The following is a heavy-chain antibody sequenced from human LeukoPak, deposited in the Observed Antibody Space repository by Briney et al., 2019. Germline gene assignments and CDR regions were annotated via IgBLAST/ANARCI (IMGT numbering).Heavy chain of an antibody. J-gene: IGHJ4*02. Sequence: RASLRLSCAASGFTFSDYGMSWVRQAPGKGLEWVAAISRSGDVTFHAGSVRGRFSISRDNSKDTLYVQMNSLRAEDTAVYYCAKELRSGGVVTNFDYWGQGTLVTVSS. CDR2: ISRSGDVT. D-gene: IGHD3-22*01. V-gene: IGHV3-23*01. CDR3: AKELRSGGVVTNFDY. CDR1: GFTFSDYG.